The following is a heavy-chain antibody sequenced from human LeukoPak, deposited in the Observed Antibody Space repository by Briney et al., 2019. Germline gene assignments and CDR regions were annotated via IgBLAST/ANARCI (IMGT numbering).Heavy chain of an antibody. Sequence: ASVKVSCKASGYTFTSYGISWVRQAPGQGLEWMAWISGYNGNTNYAQKLQGRVTMTTETSTSTAYMELRSLRSDGTAVYYCARDRETAGYSSGWYYVDAFDIWGQGTMVTVSS. CDR3: ARDRETAGYSSGWYYVDAFDI. V-gene: IGHV1-18*01. J-gene: IGHJ3*02. D-gene: IGHD6-19*01. CDR2: ISGYNGNT. CDR1: GYTFTSYG.